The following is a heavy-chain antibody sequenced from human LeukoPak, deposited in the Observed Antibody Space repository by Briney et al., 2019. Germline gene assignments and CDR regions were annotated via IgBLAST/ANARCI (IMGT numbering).Heavy chain of an antibody. Sequence: PGGSLRLSCAASGFTFSSYAMSWVRQAPGKGLEWVSAISGSGGSTYYADSVKGRFTISRDNSKNTLYLQMNGLRAEDTAVYYCARGIAAAGLHFDYWGQGTLVTVSS. V-gene: IGHV3-23*01. CDR3: ARGIAAAGLHFDY. CDR2: ISGSGGST. CDR1: GFTFSSYA. D-gene: IGHD6-13*01. J-gene: IGHJ4*02.